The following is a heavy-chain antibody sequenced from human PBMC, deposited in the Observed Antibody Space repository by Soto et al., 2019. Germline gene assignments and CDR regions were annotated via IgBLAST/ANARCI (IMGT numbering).Heavy chain of an antibody. J-gene: IGHJ4*02. D-gene: IGHD5-12*01. CDR1: GYSFTSYW. V-gene: IGHV5-51*01. Sequence: PGESLKISCKGSGYSFTSYWIGWVRQMPGKGLEWMGIIYPGDSDTRYSPSFQGQVTISADKSISTAYLQWSSLKASDTAMYYCARPVGSSGYDSTPYYFDYWGQGTLVTVSS. CDR3: ARPVGSSGYDSTPYYFDY. CDR2: IYPGDSDT.